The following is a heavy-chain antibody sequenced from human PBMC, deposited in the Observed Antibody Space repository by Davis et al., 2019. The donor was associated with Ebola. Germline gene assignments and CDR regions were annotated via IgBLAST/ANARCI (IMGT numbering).Heavy chain of an antibody. J-gene: IGHJ4*02. D-gene: IGHD6-13*01. V-gene: IGHV4-31*02. Sequence: SCTVSGGSISSCGYYWSWIRQHPGKGLEWIGYIYYSGSTYYNPSLKSRVTTSVDTSKNQFSLKLSSVTAADTAVYYCARLGIAANYYFDYWGQGTLVTVSS. CDR2: IYYSGST. CDR1: GGSISSCGYY. CDR3: ARLGIAANYYFDY.